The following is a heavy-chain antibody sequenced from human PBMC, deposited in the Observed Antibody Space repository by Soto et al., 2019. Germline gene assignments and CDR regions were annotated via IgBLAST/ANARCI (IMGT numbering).Heavy chain of an antibody. J-gene: IGHJ6*02. CDR2: IYYSGST. Sequence: SETLSLTCTVSGGSISSSSYYWGWIRQPPGKGLEWIGSIYYSGSTYYNPSLKSRVTISVDTSKNQFSLKLSSVTAADTAVYYCASQLGRGYYYYGMDVWGQGTTVTVSS. CDR1: GGSISSSSYY. CDR3: ASQLGRGYYYYGMDV. V-gene: IGHV4-39*01. D-gene: IGHD3-10*01.